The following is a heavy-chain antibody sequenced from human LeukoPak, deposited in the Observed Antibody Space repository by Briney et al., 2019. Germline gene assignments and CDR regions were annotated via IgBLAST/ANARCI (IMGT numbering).Heavy chain of an antibody. Sequence: GGSLRLSRAASGFTFSSYWMSWVRQAPGKGLEWVANIKQDGSEKYYVDSVKGRLTISRDNAKNSLYLQMNSLRAEDTAVYYCARRRVAVYFDYWGQGTLVTVSS. CDR2: IKQDGSEK. CDR1: GFTFSSYW. J-gene: IGHJ4*02. V-gene: IGHV3-7*03. CDR3: ARRRVAVYFDY. D-gene: IGHD6-19*01.